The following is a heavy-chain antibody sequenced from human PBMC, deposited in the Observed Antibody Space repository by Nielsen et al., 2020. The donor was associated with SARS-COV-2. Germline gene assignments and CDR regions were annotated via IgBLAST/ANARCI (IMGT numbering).Heavy chain of an antibody. CDR2: INHSGNT. CDR3: ARVPRGKVRKIIMKIASHALDV. V-gene: IGHV4-34*01. D-gene: IGHD3-16*01. Sequence: WIRQPPGKGLEWIGEINHSGNTNYSPSLRSRVTMSVDTSKNQFSLRLSSVTAADTAVYYCARVPRGKVRKIIMKIASHALDVWGQGTTVTVSS. J-gene: IGHJ6*02.